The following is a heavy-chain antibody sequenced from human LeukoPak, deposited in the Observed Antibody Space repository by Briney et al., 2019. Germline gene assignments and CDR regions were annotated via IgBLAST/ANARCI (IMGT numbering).Heavy chain of an antibody. CDR2: IDHSGSA. V-gene: IGHV4-34*01. Sequence: SETLSLTCGVYGGSFSAYYWSWVRQPPGKGLEWIGEIDHSGSANYNSSLKPRVTLSVDTPKKTFSLRLTSVTAADTAVYFCARVRTSSLLGYFYMDAWGKGATVTVSS. J-gene: IGHJ6*03. CDR1: GGSFSAYY. CDR3: ARVRTSSLLGYFYMDA. D-gene: IGHD2-2*01.